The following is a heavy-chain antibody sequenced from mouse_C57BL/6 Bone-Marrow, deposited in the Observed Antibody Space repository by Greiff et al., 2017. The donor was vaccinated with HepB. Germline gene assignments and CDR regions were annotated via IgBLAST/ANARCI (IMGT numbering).Heavy chain of an antibody. CDR3: ARSTIVTRRYFDY. CDR1: GYTFTSYW. CDR2: IDPNSGGT. J-gene: IGHJ2*01. Sequence: QQSCKASGYTFTSYWMHWVKQRPGRGLEWIGRIDPNSGGTKYNEKFKSKATLTVDKPSSTAYMQLSSLTSEDSAVYYCARSTIVTRRYFDYWGQGTTLTVSS. V-gene: IGHV1-72*01. D-gene: IGHD2-5*01.